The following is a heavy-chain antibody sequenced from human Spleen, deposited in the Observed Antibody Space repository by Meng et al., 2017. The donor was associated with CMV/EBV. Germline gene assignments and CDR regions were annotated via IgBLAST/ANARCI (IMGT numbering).Heavy chain of an antibody. J-gene: IGHJ5*02. Sequence: GSISSSSYYWGWIRQPQGKGLEWIGSIYYSGSTYYSPSLKSRVTISVDTSKNQFSLKLSSVTAADTAVYYCARHRVGSGNNYNWFDPWGQGTLVTVSS. CDR2: IYYSGST. CDR1: GSISSSSYY. V-gene: IGHV4-39*01. CDR3: ARHRVGSGNNYNWFDP. D-gene: IGHD3-10*01.